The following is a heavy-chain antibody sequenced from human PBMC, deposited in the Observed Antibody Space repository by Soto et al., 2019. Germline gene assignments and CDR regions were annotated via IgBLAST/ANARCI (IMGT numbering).Heavy chain of an antibody. CDR3: ARTLSGIQLYDRYYYGMDV. Sequence: GESLKISCKGSGYSFTSYWIGWVRQMPGKGLEWMGIIYPGDSDTRYSPSFQGQVTISADKSISTAYLQWSSLKASDTAMYYCARTLSGIQLYDRYYYGMDVWGQETTVTVSS. CDR2: IYPGDSDT. V-gene: IGHV5-51*01. D-gene: IGHD5-18*01. CDR1: GYSFTSYW. J-gene: IGHJ6*02.